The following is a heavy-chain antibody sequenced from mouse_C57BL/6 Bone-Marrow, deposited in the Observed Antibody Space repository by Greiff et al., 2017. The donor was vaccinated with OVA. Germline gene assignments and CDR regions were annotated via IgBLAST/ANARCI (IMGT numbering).Heavy chain of an antibody. D-gene: IGHD1-1*01. V-gene: IGHV14-4*01. CDR1: GFNIKDDY. CDR3: TTGHYYGSSYVRWYFDV. J-gene: IGHJ1*03. Sequence: SGAELVRPGASVKLSCTASGFNIKDDYMHWVKQRPEQGLEWIGWIDPENGDTEYASKFQGKATITADTSSNTAYLQLSSLTSEDTAVYYCTTGHYYGSSYVRWYFDVWGTGTTVTVSS. CDR2: IDPENGDT.